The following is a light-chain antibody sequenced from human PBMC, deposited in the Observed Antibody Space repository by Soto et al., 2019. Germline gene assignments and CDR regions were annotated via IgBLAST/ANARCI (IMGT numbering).Light chain of an antibody. CDR3: GLYMGSGIAV. J-gene: IGLJ3*02. CDR1: SGSVSTSYY. V-gene: IGLV8-61*01. CDR2: STN. Sequence: QAVVTQEPSFSVSPGRTVTLTCGLSSGSVSTSYYPSWYQQTPGQAPRTLIYSTNTRSSGVTDRFSGSILGNKAALTITGAQADDESDYYCGLYMGSGIAVFGGGTKLTVL.